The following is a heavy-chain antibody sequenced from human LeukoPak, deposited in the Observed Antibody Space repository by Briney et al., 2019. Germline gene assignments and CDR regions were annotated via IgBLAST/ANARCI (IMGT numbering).Heavy chain of an antibody. V-gene: IGHV3-23*01. D-gene: IGHD6-13*01. CDR2: ISGSGGRT. Sequence: PGGSLRLSCAASGFSFTFYAMSWVRQAPGKGLEWVSGISGSGGRTYYADSVKGRFTISRDNSKNTLYLQMNSLRAEDTAVYYCTKESWQQLVDYFDYWGQGTLVTVSS. J-gene: IGHJ4*02. CDR3: TKESWQQLVDYFDY. CDR1: GFSFTFYA.